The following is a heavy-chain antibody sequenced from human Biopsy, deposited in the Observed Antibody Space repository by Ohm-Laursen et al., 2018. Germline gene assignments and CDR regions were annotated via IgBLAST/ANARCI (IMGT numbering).Heavy chain of an antibody. CDR3: AGGLNGDPSAFDY. D-gene: IGHD4-17*01. J-gene: IGHJ4*02. CDR2: IDSSAAST. CDR1: GFTFKNYA. Sequence: SLRLSCAASGFTFKNYAMNWVRQAPGKGLDWVSSIDSSAASTFYADSVKGRFTISRDNSKNTLFLQMNSLRAADTAIYYCAGGLNGDPSAFDYWGQGTPVTVSS. V-gene: IGHV3-23*01.